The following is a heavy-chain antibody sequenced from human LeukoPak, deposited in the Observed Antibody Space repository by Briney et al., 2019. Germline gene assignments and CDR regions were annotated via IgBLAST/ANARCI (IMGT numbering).Heavy chain of an antibody. CDR2: IKSKTDGGTT. CDR1: GFTFSGSA. Sequence: GGSLRLSCAASGFTFSGSAMHWVRQASGKGLECVGRIKSKTDGGTTDYAAPVKGRFTISRDDSKNTLYLQMNSLKTEDTAVYYCTTEPYDYWGQGTLVTVSS. J-gene: IGHJ4*02. CDR3: TTEPYDY. V-gene: IGHV3-15*01.